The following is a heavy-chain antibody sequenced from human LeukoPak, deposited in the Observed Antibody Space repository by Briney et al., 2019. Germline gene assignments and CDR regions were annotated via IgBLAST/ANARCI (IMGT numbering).Heavy chain of an antibody. J-gene: IGHJ6*02. CDR1: GFTVSSNY. Sequence: GGSLRLSCAASGFTVSSNYMSWVRQAPGKGLEWVSVIYSGGSTYYADSVKGRFTISRDNSKNTLYPQMNSLRAEDTAVYYCARDSVDSSSWSVGRYYYYGMDVWGQGTTVTVSS. CDR2: IYSGGST. D-gene: IGHD6-13*01. CDR3: ARDSVDSSSWSVGRYYYYGMDV. V-gene: IGHV3-53*01.